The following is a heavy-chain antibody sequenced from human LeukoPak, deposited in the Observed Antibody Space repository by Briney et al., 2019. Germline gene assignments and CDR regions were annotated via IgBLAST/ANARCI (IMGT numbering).Heavy chain of an antibody. D-gene: IGHD6-19*01. V-gene: IGHV5-51*01. CDR3: ARHKAAIAVAGTGDWFDP. J-gene: IGHJ5*02. CDR2: IYPGDSDT. CDR1: GYSFTSYW. Sequence: GESLKISCKGSGYSFTSYWIGWVRQMPGKGLEWMGIIYPGDSDTRYSPSFQGQVTISADKSISTAYLQWSSLKASDTAMYYCARHKAAIAVAGTGDWFDPWGQGTLVTVSS.